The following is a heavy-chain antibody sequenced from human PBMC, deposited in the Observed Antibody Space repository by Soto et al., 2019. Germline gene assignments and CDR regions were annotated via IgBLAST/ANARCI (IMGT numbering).Heavy chain of an antibody. CDR3: ARHGLGAYYDILTGYYSSDNWFDP. D-gene: IGHD3-9*01. Sequence: SETLSLTCTVSGGSISSYYWSWIRQPPVKGLEWIGYIYYSGSTNYNPSLKSRVTISVDTSKNQFSLKLSSVTAADTAVYYCARHGLGAYYDILTGYYSSDNWFDPWAQGTLVTVSS. CDR2: IYYSGST. J-gene: IGHJ5*02. CDR1: GGSISSYY. V-gene: IGHV4-59*08.